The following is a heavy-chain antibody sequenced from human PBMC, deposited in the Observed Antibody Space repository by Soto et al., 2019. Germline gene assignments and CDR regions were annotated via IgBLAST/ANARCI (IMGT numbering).Heavy chain of an antibody. D-gene: IGHD6-13*01. CDR2: ISGSGGST. CDR1: GFTFSSYA. Sequence: EVQLLESGGGLVQPGGSLRLSCAASGFTFSSYAMSWVRQAPGKGLEWVSAISGSGGSTYYADSVKGRFTISRDNSKNTLYLQMNGLRAEDTAVYYCAKDLNGSWYLTNNAEYFQHWGQGTLVTVSS. V-gene: IGHV3-23*01. J-gene: IGHJ1*01. CDR3: AKDLNGSWYLTNNAEYFQH.